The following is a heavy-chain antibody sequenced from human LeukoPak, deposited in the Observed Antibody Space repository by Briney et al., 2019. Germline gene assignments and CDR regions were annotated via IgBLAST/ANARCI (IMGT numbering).Heavy chain of an antibody. CDR1: GYTFTSYG. D-gene: IGHD5-24*01. Sequence: ASVKVSCKASGYTFTSYGISWVRQAPGQGLEWMGWISAYNGNTNYAQKLQGRVTMTTDTSTSTAYMELRSLRSDDTAVYYCARGLRDGYNSGAFDIWGQGTMVTVSS. V-gene: IGHV1-18*01. CDR3: ARGLRDGYNSGAFDI. J-gene: IGHJ3*02. CDR2: ISAYNGNT.